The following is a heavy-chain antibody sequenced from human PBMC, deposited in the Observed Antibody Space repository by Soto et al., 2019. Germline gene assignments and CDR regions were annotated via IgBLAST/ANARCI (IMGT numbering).Heavy chain of an antibody. CDR2: INAGNGNT. J-gene: IGHJ4*02. D-gene: IGHD2-21*02. CDR1: GYTFTSYA. V-gene: IGHV1-3*01. CDR3: ARSIVVVTALDY. Sequence: ASVKVSCKASGYTFTSYAMHWVRQAPGQRLEWMGWINAGNGNTKYSQKFQGRVTITRDTSASKAYMELSSLRSEDTAVYYCARSIVVVTALDYWGQGTLVTVS.